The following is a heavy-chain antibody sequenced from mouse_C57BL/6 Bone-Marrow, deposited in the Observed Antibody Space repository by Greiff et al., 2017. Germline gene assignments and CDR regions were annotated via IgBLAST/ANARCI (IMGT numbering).Heavy chain of an antibody. J-gene: IGHJ2*01. D-gene: IGHD4-1*01. CDR3: ARRDWVFYYFDY. V-gene: IGHV1-76*01. CDR1: GYTFTDYY. Sequence: VQLQESGAELVRPGASVKLSCKASGYTFTDYYINWVKQRPGQGLEWIARIYPGSGNTYYNEKFKGKATLTAEKSSSTAYMQLSSLTSEDSAVXFCARRDWVFYYFDYWGQGTTLTVSS. CDR2: IYPGSGNT.